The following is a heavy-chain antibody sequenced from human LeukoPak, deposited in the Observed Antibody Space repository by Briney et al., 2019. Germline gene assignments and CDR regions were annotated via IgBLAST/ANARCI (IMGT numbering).Heavy chain of an antibody. Sequence: SVKVSCKASGGTFSSYAISWVRQAPGQGLEWMGRIIPILGVANYAQKFQGRVTITADKSTSTAYMELSSLRSEDTAVYYCARGREENDYYYYYGMDVWGQGTTVTVSS. CDR2: IIPILGVA. CDR3: ARGREENDYYYYYGMDV. J-gene: IGHJ6*02. V-gene: IGHV1-69*04. CDR1: GGTFSSYA. D-gene: IGHD1-1*01.